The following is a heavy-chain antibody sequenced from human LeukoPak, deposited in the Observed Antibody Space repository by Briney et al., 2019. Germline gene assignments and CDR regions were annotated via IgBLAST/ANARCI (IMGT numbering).Heavy chain of an antibody. D-gene: IGHD6-19*01. CDR2: IYYSGST. Sequence: SETLSLTCTVSGGSISSYYWSWIRQPPGKGLEWIGYIYYSGSTNYNPSLKSRVTISVDTSKNRFSLKLSSVTAADTAVYYCARRGSIAVAGMIFDYWGQGTLVTDAS. J-gene: IGHJ4*02. CDR3: ARRGSIAVAGMIFDY. CDR1: GGSISSYY. V-gene: IGHV4-59*01.